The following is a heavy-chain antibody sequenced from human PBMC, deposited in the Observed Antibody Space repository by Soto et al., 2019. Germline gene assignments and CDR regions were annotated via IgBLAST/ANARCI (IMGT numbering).Heavy chain of an antibody. J-gene: IGHJ6*02. CDR3: AKVPTTLYYYYYGMDV. V-gene: IGHV3-30*18. Sequence: PGGSLRLSCAASGFTFSSYGMHWVRQAPGKGLEWVAVISYDGSNKYYADSVKGRFTISRDNSKNTLYLQMNSLRAEDTAVYYCAKVPTTLYYYYYGMDVWGQGTTVTVSS. CDR2: ISYDGSNK. CDR1: GFTFSSYG.